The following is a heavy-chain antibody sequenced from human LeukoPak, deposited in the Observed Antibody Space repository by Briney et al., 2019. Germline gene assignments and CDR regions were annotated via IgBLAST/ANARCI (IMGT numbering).Heavy chain of an antibody. CDR3: ARDLVGAETGFDP. V-gene: IGHV4-39*07. Sequence: SETLSLTCTVSGGSISSGSYYWAWIRHPPEKGLEWIGGVYDFGNAYHNPSLKSRVTISVDTSKNRFFLKLTSVTAADTAVYYCARDLVGAETGFDPWGQGTLVTVSS. CDR1: GGSISSGSYY. CDR2: VYDFGNA. D-gene: IGHD2-15*01. J-gene: IGHJ5*02.